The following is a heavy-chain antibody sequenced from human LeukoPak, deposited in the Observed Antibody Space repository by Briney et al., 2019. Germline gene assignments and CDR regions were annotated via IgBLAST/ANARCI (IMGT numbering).Heavy chain of an antibody. V-gene: IGHV4-30-4*01. CDR2: IYYSGST. Sequence: PSETLSLTCTVSGGSISSYYWSWIRQPPGKGLEWIGYIYYSGSTYYNPSLKSRVTISVDTSKNQFSLKLSSVTAADTAVYYCARARYYDSSGYYPFDYWGQGTLVTVSS. D-gene: IGHD3-22*01. J-gene: IGHJ4*02. CDR1: GGSISSYY. CDR3: ARARYYDSSGYYPFDY.